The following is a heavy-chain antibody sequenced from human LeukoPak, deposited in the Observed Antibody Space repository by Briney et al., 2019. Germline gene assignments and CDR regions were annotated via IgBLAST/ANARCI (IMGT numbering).Heavy chain of an antibody. D-gene: IGHD6-13*01. CDR3: ARVGSWYGKYFQH. Sequence: SETLSLTCAVYGGSFSGYYWSWIRQPPGKGLEWIGEINHRGSTNYNPSLKSRVTISVDTSKNQFSLKLSSVTAADTAVYYCARVGSWYGKYFQHWGQGTLVTVSS. CDR2: INHRGST. J-gene: IGHJ1*01. V-gene: IGHV4-34*01. CDR1: GGSFSGYY.